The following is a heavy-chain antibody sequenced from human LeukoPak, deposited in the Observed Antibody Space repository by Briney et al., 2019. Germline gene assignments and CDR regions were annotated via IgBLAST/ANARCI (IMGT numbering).Heavy chain of an antibody. CDR3: ASPTYSSSFYYYYGMDV. V-gene: IGHV3-30-3*01. CDR2: ISYDGSNK. CDR1: GFTFSSYA. J-gene: IGHJ6*02. Sequence: GGSLRLSCAASGFTFSSYAMHWVRQAPGKGLEWGAVISYDGSNKYYADSVKGRFTISRDNSKNTLYLQMNSLRAEDTAVYYCASPTYSSSFYYYYGMDVWGQGTTVTVSS. D-gene: IGHD6-13*01.